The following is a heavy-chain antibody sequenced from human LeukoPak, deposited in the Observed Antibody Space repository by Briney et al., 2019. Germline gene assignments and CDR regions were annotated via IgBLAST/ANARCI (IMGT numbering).Heavy chain of an antibody. V-gene: IGHV3-7*03. Sequence: PGGSLRLSCAVSGFTFSNYWMSWVRQAPGKGLEWVANIKQDGSEKYYVDSVKGRFTISRDNAKNSLSLEMNSLRAEDTAVYYCAKPVEMATYEAPSFDYWGQGTLVTVSS. CDR2: IKQDGSEK. J-gene: IGHJ4*02. D-gene: IGHD5-24*01. CDR1: GFTFSNYW. CDR3: AKPVEMATYEAPSFDY.